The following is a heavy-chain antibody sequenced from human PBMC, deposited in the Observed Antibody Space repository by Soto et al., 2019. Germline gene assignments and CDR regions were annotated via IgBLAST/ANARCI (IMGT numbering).Heavy chain of an antibody. J-gene: IGHJ6*02. D-gene: IGHD4-17*01. Sequence: QVQLVQSGAEVKKPGSSVKVSCKASGCTFSSYAISWVRQAPGQGLEWMGGIIPIFGTANYAQKFQERVTITRDMSTSTACMVLSSLRSEDTAVYYCAADSRRLRSPMYYYYGMDVWGQGTTVTVAS. V-gene: IGHV1-69*06. CDR3: AADSRRLRSPMYYYYGMDV. CDR1: GCTFSSYA. CDR2: IIPIFGTA.